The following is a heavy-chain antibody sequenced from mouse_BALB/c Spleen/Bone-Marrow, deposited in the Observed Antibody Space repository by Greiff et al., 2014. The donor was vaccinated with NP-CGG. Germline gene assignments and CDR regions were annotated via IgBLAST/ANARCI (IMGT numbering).Heavy chain of an antibody. Sequence: VQLQQSGAELVKPGASVKLSCKASGFKFNDNYMHWVKQRPEQGLEWIGRIDPGNGNTKYDPKFKGKATITADTSSNTAYLQLSSLTSDDAAVYYCAMISTVAWFAYWGQGTLVTVSS. CDR1: GFKFNDNY. CDR2: IDPGNGNT. J-gene: IGHJ3*01. D-gene: IGHD2-4*01. CDR3: AMISTVAWFAY. V-gene: IGHV14-3*02.